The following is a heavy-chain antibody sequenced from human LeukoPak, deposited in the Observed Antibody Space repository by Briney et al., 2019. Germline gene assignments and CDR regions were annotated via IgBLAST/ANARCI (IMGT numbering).Heavy chain of an antibody. Sequence: GGSLRLSCSASGFTFSSYAMHWVRQAPGKGLEYVSAISSNGGSTYCADSVKGRFTISRDNSKNTLYLQMSSLRAEDTAVYYCVKDRRDSSGWSPFYYFDYWGQGTLVTVSS. CDR2: ISSNGGST. D-gene: IGHD6-19*01. V-gene: IGHV3-64D*06. J-gene: IGHJ4*02. CDR3: VKDRRDSSGWSPFYYFDY. CDR1: GFTFSSYA.